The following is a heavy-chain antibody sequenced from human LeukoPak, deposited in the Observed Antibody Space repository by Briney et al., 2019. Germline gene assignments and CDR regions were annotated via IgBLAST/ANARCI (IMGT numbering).Heavy chain of an antibody. CDR2: IYYSGST. CDR3: ARARGAVAIDY. CDR1: GGSISSYY. D-gene: IGHD6-19*01. Sequence: ASETLSLTCTVSGGSISSYYWSWIRQPPGKGLEWIGYIYYSGSTNYNPSLKSRVTISVDTSKNQFSLKLSSVTAADTAVYCCARARGAVAIDYWGQGTLVTVSS. J-gene: IGHJ4*02. V-gene: IGHV4-59*12.